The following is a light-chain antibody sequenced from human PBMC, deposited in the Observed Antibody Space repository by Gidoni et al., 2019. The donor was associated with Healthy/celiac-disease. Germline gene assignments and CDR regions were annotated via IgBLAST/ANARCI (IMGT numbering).Light chain of an antibody. CDR3: QLRNNWPPIFT. V-gene: IGKV3-11*01. Sequence: EIVLTQSPASLSLSPGERATLSCRASQSVSSYLAWYQQKPGQAPRLLIYDASKRATGIPATFTGSGSGTDFTLTISSLEPEDSAIYYCQLRNNWPPIFTFXPXTKVEI. CDR1: QSVSSY. J-gene: IGKJ3*01. CDR2: DAS.